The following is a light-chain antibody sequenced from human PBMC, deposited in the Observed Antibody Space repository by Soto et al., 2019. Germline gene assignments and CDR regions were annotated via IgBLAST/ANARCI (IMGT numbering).Light chain of an antibody. V-gene: IGKV1D-12*01. CDR1: QGISSW. J-gene: IGKJ2*01. CDR3: LPQHNYSRS. Sequence: DIQMTQSPSSVSASVGDRVTITCRASQGISSWLAWYQQKPGKAPKLLIYAASSLQSGVPSRFSGSGSGTDFTLTISSLQPEVLATYSSLPQHNYSRSFGQGSKVHIK. CDR2: AAS.